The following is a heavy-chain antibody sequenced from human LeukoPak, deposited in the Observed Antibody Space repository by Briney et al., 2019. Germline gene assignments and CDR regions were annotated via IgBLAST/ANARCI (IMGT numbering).Heavy chain of an antibody. J-gene: IGHJ4*02. D-gene: IGHD5-18*01. V-gene: IGHV3-74*01. CDR2: INGGGSWT. Sequence: GGSLRLSCAASGNYWMHWVRQAPGKGLVWVSHINGGGSWTTYADSVKGRFTISKDNAKNSLYLQMNSLRAEDTAVYYCTRDRLFSEETTMINIDYWGQGTLVTVSS. CDR1: GNYW. CDR3: TRDRLFSEETTMINIDY.